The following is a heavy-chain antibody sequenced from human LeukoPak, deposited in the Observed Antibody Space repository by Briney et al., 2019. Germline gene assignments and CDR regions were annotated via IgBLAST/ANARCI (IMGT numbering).Heavy chain of an antibody. V-gene: IGHV3-7*05. CDR1: GFTFSGSW. J-gene: IGHJ6*02. Sequence: PGGSLRLSCAASGFTFSGSWMSWVRQAPGKGLEWVAHINQDGGEKNYVDSVKGRFTISRDNAENPLYLQMNSLRVEDSAVYYCARGHYDLNVWGQGTMVTVSS. CDR2: INQDGGEK. CDR3: ARGHYDLNV.